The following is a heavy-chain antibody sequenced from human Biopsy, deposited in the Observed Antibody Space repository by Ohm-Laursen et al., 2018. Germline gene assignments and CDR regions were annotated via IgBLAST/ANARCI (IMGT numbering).Heavy chain of an antibody. Sequence: SLRLSCTAPGFTFSSYAMTWFRQAPGKGLVWVSTISGNSDIIYDTDSVKGRFTISRDNSKNTLYLQMNSLRADDTAVYYCALAAAQTVTHFDYWGQGTLVTVSS. J-gene: IGHJ4*02. D-gene: IGHD4-17*01. V-gene: IGHV3-23*01. CDR1: GFTFSSYA. CDR3: ALAAAQTVTHFDY. CDR2: ISGNSDII.